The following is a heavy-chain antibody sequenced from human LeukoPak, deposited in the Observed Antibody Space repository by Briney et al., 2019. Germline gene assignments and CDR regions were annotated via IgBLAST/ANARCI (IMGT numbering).Heavy chain of an antibody. J-gene: IGHJ4*02. V-gene: IGHV4-4*09. Sequence: SETLSLTCTVSGGSISSYYWSWIRQPPGKGLEWIWYIYTSGSTNYNPSLKSRVTISVDTSKNQFSLKLSSVTAADTAVYYCASWYLGYFDYWGQGTLVTVSS. CDR3: ASWYLGYFDY. D-gene: IGHD3-16*01. CDR1: GGSISSYY. CDR2: IYTSGST.